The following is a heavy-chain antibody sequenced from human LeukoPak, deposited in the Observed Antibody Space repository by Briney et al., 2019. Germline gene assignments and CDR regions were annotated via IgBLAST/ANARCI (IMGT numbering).Heavy chain of an antibody. D-gene: IGHD6-13*01. CDR3: ARDLSRKIAPPSWSDP. CDR1: GFTFSIYS. V-gene: IGHV3-21*01. J-gene: IGHJ5*02. Sequence: GGSLRLSCAASGFTFSIYSMNWVRQAPGKGLEWVSSISSSSSYIYYADSVKGRFTISRDNAKNSLYLQMNSLRAEDTAVYYCARDLSRKIAPPSWSDPWGQGTLVTVSS. CDR2: ISSSSSYI.